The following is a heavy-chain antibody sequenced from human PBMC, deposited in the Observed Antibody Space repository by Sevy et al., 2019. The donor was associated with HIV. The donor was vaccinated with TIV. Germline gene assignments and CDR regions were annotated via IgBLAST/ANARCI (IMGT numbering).Heavy chain of an antibody. D-gene: IGHD4-17*01. CDR1: GGSISSGLYS. CDR2: IYHTGNT. V-gene: IGHV4-30-2*01. Sequence: SETLSLTCAVSGGSISSGLYSWNWIRQPPGRGLEWIGYIYHTGNTYYNPSLKTRVTISVDRSKYQFSLRLTSVTAADTAVYYCARDSGDYPYYFDHWGQGTLVTVSS. CDR3: ARDSGDYPYYFDH. J-gene: IGHJ4*02.